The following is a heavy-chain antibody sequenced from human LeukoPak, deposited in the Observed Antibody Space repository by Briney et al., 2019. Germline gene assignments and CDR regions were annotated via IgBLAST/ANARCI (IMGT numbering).Heavy chain of an antibody. CDR2: IHYSGTT. CDR1: GGSISSSSYY. J-gene: IGHJ4*02. CDR3: ARNFDY. V-gene: IGHV4-39*07. Sequence: SETLSLTCTVSGGSISSSSYYWGWIRQPPGMGLEWIGTIHYSGTTFYNPSLKSRLTISVDTSKNQFSLKLTSVTTADTAVYYCARNFDYWGQGTLVTVSS.